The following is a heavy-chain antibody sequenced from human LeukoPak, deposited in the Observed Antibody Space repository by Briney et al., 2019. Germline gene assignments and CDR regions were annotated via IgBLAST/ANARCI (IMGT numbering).Heavy chain of an antibody. CDR2: IYCSGST. CDR3: ARSDYYYYYGMDV. V-gene: IGHV4-59*01. J-gene: IGHJ6*02. CDR1: GGSISSYY. Sequence: SETLSLTCTVSGGSISSYYWSWIRQPPGKGLEWIGYIYCSGSTNYNPSLKSRVTISVDTSKNQFSLKLSSVTAADTAVYYCARSDYYYYYGMDVWGQGTTVTVSS.